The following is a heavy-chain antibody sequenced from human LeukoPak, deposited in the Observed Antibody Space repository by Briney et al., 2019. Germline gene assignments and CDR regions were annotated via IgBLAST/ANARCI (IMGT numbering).Heavy chain of an antibody. J-gene: IGHJ4*02. CDR2: ISSSGSTI. CDR3: ARRMSSGSNPFDY. D-gene: IGHD1-26*01. Sequence: GSLRLSCAASGFTFSIYGMNWVRQAPGKGLGWVSYISSSGSTIHYADSVKGRFTISRDNAKNSLDLEMNSLRDEDTAVYYCARRMSSGSNPFDYWGQGTLVTVSS. V-gene: IGHV3-48*02. CDR1: GFTFSIYG.